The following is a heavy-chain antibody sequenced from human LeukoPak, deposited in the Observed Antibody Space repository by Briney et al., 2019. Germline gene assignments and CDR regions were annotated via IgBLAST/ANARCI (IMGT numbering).Heavy chain of an antibody. D-gene: IGHD3-9*01. CDR2: ISPDGSAT. V-gene: IGHV3-74*01. J-gene: IGHJ4*02. CDR3: TRDFDAATGY. CDR1: GFTFSTYW. Sequence: GGSPRLSCGASGFTFSTYWMHWVRQAPGKGLVWVSRISPDGSATGYADSVRGRFAISRDNAKNTLYLQMNSLRAEDTAVYYCTRDFDAATGYWGQGTLVTVSS.